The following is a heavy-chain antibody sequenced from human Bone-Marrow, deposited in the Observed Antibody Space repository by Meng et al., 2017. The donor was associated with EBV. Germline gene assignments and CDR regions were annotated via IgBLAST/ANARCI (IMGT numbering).Heavy chain of an antibody. CDR2: ITPVFGVA. CDR3: VRDLWLRIGECV. D-gene: IGHD5-12*01. V-gene: IGHV1-69*17. CDR1: GDSFNNFG. J-gene: IGHJ4*02. Sequence: LVQSGAEVKKPGFSVKVSCKGSGDSFNNFGISWVRQAPGQGLEWMGDITPVFGVANYAESFQGRVTISADTSTRTTYMDLSSLRSDDTAVYYCVRDLWLRIGECVWGQGTLVTVSS.